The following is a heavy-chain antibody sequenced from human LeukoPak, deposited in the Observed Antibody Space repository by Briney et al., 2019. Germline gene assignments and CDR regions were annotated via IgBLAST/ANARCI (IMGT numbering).Heavy chain of an antibody. CDR2: INPNSGGT. V-gene: IGHV1-2*02. D-gene: IGHD7-27*01. Sequence: ASVKVSCKASGYTFTGYYMHWVRQAPGQGLEWMGWINPNSGGTNYAQKFQGRVTMTRDTSISIAYMELSRLRSDDTAVYYCTRGMNWAYYFDYWGQGTLVTVSS. J-gene: IGHJ4*02. CDR3: TRGMNWAYYFDY. CDR1: GYTFTGYY.